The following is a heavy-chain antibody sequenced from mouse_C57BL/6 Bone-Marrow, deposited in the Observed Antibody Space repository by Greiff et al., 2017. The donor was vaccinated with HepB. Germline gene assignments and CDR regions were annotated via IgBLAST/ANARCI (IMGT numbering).Heavy chain of an antibody. CDR1: GFNIKNTY. CDR3: ARSRIYYYGRYAMDY. V-gene: IGHV14-3*01. Sequence: VQLQQSVAELVRPGASVKLSCTASGFNIKNTYMHWVKQRPEQGLEWIGRIDPANGNTKYAPKFQGKATITADTSSNTAYLQISSITSEDTAIYYCARSRIYYYGRYAMDYWGQGTSVTVSS. J-gene: IGHJ4*01. CDR2: IDPANGNT. D-gene: IGHD1-1*01.